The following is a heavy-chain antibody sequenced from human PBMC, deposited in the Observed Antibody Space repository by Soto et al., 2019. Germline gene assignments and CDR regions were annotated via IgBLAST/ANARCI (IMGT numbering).Heavy chain of an antibody. J-gene: IGHJ5*02. V-gene: IGHV5-51*01. CDR3: ARSAGTTLLSYYWFDP. CDR2: IYPGDSDI. D-gene: IGHD1-7*01. CDR1: GYSFTTYW. Sequence: GESLKISCKVSGYSFTTYWIGWVRQMPGKGLEWMGVIYPGDSDIRFSPSFQGQVTISADMSLSTAYLQWSSLRSEDTAVYYCARSAGTTLLSYYWFDPWGQGTLVTVSS.